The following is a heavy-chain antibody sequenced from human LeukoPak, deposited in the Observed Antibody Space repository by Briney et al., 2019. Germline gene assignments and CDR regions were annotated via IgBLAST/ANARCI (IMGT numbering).Heavy chain of an antibody. J-gene: IGHJ3*02. CDR3: AIVGDYTAFDI. Sequence: PGGSLRLSCAASGFTFSDYAVHWVRQAPGKGLEYVSAISSDGGSTYYANSVEGRFTISRDNSKNTLYLQMGCLRAEDMAVFYCAIVGDYTAFDIWGQGTLVTVSS. D-gene: IGHD4-17*01. CDR1: GFTFSDYA. V-gene: IGHV3-64*01. CDR2: ISSDGGST.